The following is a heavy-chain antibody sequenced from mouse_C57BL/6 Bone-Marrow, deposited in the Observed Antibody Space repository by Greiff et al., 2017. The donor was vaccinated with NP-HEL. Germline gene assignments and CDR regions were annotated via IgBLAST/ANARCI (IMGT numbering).Heavy chain of an antibody. CDR1: GYSFTGYY. D-gene: IGHD2-4*01. CDR2: IYPYNGVS. V-gene: IGHV1-31*01. CDR3: ARRGDYDAFSY. Sequence: EVKLMESGPELVKPGASVKISCKASGYSFTGYYMHWVKQSHGNILDWIGYIYPYNGVSSYNQKFKGKATLTVDKSSSTAYMELRSLTSEDSAVYYCARRGDYDAFSYWGQGTLVTVSA. J-gene: IGHJ3*01.